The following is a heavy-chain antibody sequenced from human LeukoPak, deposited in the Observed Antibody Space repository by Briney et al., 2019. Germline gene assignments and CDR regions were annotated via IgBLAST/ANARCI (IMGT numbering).Heavy chain of an antibody. CDR1: GGSISFYY. Sequence: SETLPLTCTVSGGSISFYYWSWIRQPPGKGLEWIGYIYYSGSTNYNPSLKSRVTISVDTSKNQFSLKLSSVTAADTAVYYCARGAPVTNFDYWGQGTLVTVSS. CDR2: IYYSGST. V-gene: IGHV4-59*01. J-gene: IGHJ4*02. CDR3: ARGAPVTNFDY. D-gene: IGHD4-17*01.